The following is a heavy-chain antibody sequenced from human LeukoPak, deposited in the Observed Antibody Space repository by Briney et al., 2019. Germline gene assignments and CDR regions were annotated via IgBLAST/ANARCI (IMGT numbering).Heavy chain of an antibody. J-gene: IGHJ3*02. Sequence: GXSLRLSCAASGFTFSSFEMYWVRQAPGKGMEWVSYISSIGTPTYYLYSFKALFPISSDNAKNSLYLQMNSLRAEDTAVYYCVRDGYYGHDSFDIWGQGTMVTVSS. D-gene: IGHD3-10*01. CDR1: GFTFSSFE. V-gene: IGHV3-48*03. CDR3: VRDGYYGHDSFDI. CDR2: ISSIGTPT.